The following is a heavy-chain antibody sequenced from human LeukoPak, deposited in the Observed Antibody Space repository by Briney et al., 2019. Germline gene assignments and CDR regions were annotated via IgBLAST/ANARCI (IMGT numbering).Heavy chain of an antibody. V-gene: IGHV1-69*13. CDR3: ARAAGAAAAGTWFDP. CDR1: GGTFSSYA. Sequence: ASVKVSCKASGGTFSSYAISWVRQAPGQGLEWMGGIIPIFGTANYAQKFQGRVTITADESTSTAYMELSSLRSEDTAVYYCARAAGAAAAGTWFDPWGQGTLSPSPQ. J-gene: IGHJ5*02. D-gene: IGHD6-13*01. CDR2: IIPIFGTA.